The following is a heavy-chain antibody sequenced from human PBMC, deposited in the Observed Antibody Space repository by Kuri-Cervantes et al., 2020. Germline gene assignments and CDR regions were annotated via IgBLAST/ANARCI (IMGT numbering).Heavy chain of an antibody. CDR2: IYSGGST. D-gene: IGHD3-16*02. CDR3: ARDVLGYYDYIWGSYRYMDV. Sequence: GGSLRLSCAASGFTVSSNYMSWVRQAPGKGLEWVSVIYSGGSTYYADSVKGRFTISRDNSKNTLYLRMNSLRAEDTAVYYCARDVLGYYDYIWGSYRYMDVWGKGTTVTVSS. V-gene: IGHV3-53*01. J-gene: IGHJ6*03. CDR1: GFTVSSNY.